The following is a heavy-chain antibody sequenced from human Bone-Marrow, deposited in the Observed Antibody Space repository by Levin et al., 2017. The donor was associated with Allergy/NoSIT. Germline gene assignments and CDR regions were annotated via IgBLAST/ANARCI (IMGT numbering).Heavy chain of an antibody. CDR1: GFMFSNYV. V-gene: IGHV3-23*01. D-gene: IGHD4-17*01. Sequence: GGSLRLSCAASGFMFSNYVMSWVRQAPGKGLEWVSVISESGGHTNYADSVKGRFTISRDNSKNTVDLQMNSLRAEDTAVYYCIREGCHYMDDWGKGTTVTVSS. J-gene: IGHJ6*03. CDR3: IREGCHYMDD. CDR2: ISESGGHT.